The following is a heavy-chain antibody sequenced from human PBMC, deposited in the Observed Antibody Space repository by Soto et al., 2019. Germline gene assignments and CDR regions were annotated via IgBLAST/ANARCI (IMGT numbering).Heavy chain of an antibody. D-gene: IGHD2-15*01. V-gene: IGHV3-30-3*01. Sequence: PGGSVRLSCAASGFTFSSYAMPWVRQAPGKGLEWVAVISYDGSNKYYADSAKGRFTISRDNSKNTLYLQMNSLRAEDTAVYYCARDLDYSHRYYYYGMDVWGQGTTVTVSS. CDR1: GFTFSSYA. CDR2: ISYDGSNK. CDR3: ARDLDYSHRYYYYGMDV. J-gene: IGHJ6*02.